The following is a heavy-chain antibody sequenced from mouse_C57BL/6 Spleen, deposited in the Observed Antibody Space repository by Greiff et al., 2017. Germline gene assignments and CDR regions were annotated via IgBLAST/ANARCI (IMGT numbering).Heavy chain of an antibody. J-gene: IGHJ1*03. V-gene: IGHV2-3*01. Sequence: VQLQESGPGLVAPSQTLSITCAVSGFSLTSYGVSWVRQPPGKGLEWLGVIWGDGSTNYPSSLISRLSISKDNSKIQVFLKLNSLQTDDTATYSCAIYGSSYPWYFDVWGTGTTVTVSS. CDR1: GFSLTSYG. CDR3: AIYGSSYPWYFDV. CDR2: IWGDGST. D-gene: IGHD1-1*01.